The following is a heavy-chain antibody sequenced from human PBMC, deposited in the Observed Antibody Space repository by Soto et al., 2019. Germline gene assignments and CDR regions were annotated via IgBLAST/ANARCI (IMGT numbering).Heavy chain of an antibody. D-gene: IGHD2-15*01. CDR3: ARDGYCSGGSCYSVPVFDY. Sequence: QVQLVESGGGVVQPGRSLRLSCAASGFTFSSYGMHWVRQAPGKGLECVAVIWYDGSNKYYAYSVKGRFTISRDNSKNTLYLQMNSLRAEYTDVYYCARDGYCSGGSCYSVPVFDYWGQGTLVTVSS. V-gene: IGHV3-33*01. CDR2: IWYDGSNK. J-gene: IGHJ4*02. CDR1: GFTFSSYG.